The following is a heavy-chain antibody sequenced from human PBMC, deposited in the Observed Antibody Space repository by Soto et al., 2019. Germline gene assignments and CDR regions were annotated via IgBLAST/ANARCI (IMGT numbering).Heavy chain of an antibody. V-gene: IGHV3-11*01. CDR3: ARDPGDIVVVPAATAFDY. Sequence: GGSLRLSCAASGFTFSDYYMSWIRQAPGKGLEWVSYISSSGSTIYYADSVKGRFTISRDNAKNSLYLQVNSLRAEDTAVYYCARDPGDIVVVPAATAFDYWGPGALVTVSS. D-gene: IGHD2-2*01. CDR1: GFTFSDYY. J-gene: IGHJ4*02. CDR2: ISSSGSTI.